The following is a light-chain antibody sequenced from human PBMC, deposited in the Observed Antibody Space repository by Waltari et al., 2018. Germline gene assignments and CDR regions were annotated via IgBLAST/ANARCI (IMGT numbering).Light chain of an antibody. CDR1: SPNIGADYG. V-gene: IGLV1-40*01. J-gene: IGLJ2*01. Sequence: QSVLTQPPSVSGAPGQTVTISCTGSSPNIGADYGVPWYQQPPGTAPKPLIDNGANRPSGVPDRFSGSRSGTSASLAITGLQAEDEADYFCHSYDRSLDGVVFGGGTKLTVL. CDR2: NGA. CDR3: HSYDRSLDGVV.